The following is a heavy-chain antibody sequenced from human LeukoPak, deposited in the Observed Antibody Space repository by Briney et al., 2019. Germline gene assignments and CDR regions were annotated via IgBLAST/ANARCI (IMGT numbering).Heavy chain of an antibody. Sequence: GGSLRLSCAASGFTVRTNYMSWVRQAPGKGLEWVSLIHDDGSTYYTDSVKGRFTISRDNSKNTLYLQMNSLRAEDTAVYYCARVSRGSYHFDYWGQGTMVTVSS. CDR1: GFTVRTNY. CDR3: ARVSRGSYHFDY. D-gene: IGHD1-26*01. CDR2: IHDDGST. J-gene: IGHJ4*03. V-gene: IGHV3-53*01.